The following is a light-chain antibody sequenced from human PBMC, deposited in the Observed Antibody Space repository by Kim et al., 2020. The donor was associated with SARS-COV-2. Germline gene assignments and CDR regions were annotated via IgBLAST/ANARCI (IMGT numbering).Light chain of an antibody. CDR3: QHYGDSPPYT. V-gene: IGKV3-20*01. CDR2: GAS. CDR1: QTIDNNY. J-gene: IGKJ2*01. Sequence: EVVLTQSPGTLSLSPGEGATLSCRTGQTIDNNYLVWHQQRRGLAPRLLIYGASNRATGVPDRFSGSGSGTDFTLTISRLEPEDFAVYYCQHYGDSPPYTFGQGTKLEI.